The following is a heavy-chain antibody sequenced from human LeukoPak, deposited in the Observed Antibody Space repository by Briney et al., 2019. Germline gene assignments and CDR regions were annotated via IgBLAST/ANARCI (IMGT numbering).Heavy chain of an antibody. V-gene: IGHV3-11*01. CDR3: ARDLVGYCSSTSCYLEGAYFDY. D-gene: IGHD2-2*01. Sequence: GGSLRLSCAASGFTFSDYCMSWIRQAPGKGLEWVSYISSSGSTIYYADSVKGRFTISRDNAKNSLYLQMNSLRAEDTAVYYCARDLVGYCSSTSCYLEGAYFDYRGQGTLVTVSS. J-gene: IGHJ4*02. CDR2: ISSSGSTI. CDR1: GFTFSDYC.